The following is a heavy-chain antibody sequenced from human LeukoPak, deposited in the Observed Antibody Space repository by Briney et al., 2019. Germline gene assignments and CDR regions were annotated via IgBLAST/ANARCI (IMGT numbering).Heavy chain of an antibody. CDR2: IRSKANSYAT. V-gene: IGHV3-73*01. D-gene: IGHD3-3*01. Sequence: GGSLRLACAASGFTFSGSAMHGVRQASGKGLEWVGRIRSKANSYATAYAASVKGRFTISRDDSKNTAYLQMNSLKTEDTAVYYCTTAGYLYDFWSGYFDSYYGMDVWGQGTTVTVSS. CDR1: GFTFSGSA. J-gene: IGHJ6*02. CDR3: TTAGYLYDFWSGYFDSYYGMDV.